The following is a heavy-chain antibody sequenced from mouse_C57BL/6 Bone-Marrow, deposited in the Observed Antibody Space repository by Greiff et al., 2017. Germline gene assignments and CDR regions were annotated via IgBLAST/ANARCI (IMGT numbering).Heavy chain of an antibody. Sequence: QVQLQQSGPELVKPGASVKISCKASGYTFTDYYINWVKQRPGQGLEWIGWIFPGSGSTYYNEKFKGKATLTVDKSSSTAYMLLSCQTTEDSAVYFGARKAGNYGGFMDYWGQGTSVTVSS. V-gene: IGHV1-75*01. CDR2: IFPGSGST. CDR3: ARKAGNYGGFMDY. D-gene: IGHD2-1*01. CDR1: GYTFTDYY. J-gene: IGHJ4*01.